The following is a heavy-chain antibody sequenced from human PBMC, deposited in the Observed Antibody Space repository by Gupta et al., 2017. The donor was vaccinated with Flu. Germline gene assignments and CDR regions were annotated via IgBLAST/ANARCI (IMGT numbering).Heavy chain of an antibody. Sequence: EVQLLESGGGLVQPGGSLRLSCAASGFTFSSYAMSWVRQAPGKGLEWVSAISGSGGSTYYADSVKGRFTISRDNSKNTLYLQMNILRAEDTAVYYCAKAGLRSWGFLEWLLLDYWGQGTLVTVSS. CDR1: GFTFSSYA. CDR2: ISGSGGST. CDR3: AKAGLRSWGFLEWLLLDY. V-gene: IGHV3-23*01. J-gene: IGHJ4*02. D-gene: IGHD3-3*01.